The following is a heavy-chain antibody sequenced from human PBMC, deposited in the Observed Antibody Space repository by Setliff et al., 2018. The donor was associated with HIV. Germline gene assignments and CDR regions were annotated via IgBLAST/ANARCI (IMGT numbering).Heavy chain of an antibody. J-gene: IGHJ6*03. CDR3: ARTYYYDSSGYLGPVSNYYYMDV. Sequence: PSETLSLTCTVSGGSVTSYYWSWIRQPPGKGLEWIGYIHYNGITNYNPSLKSRVTTSLDTSKNQFSLKLSSVTAADTAVYYCARTYYYDSSGYLGPVSNYYYMDVWGKGTTVTVSS. D-gene: IGHD3-22*01. V-gene: IGHV4-59*08. CDR2: IHYNGIT. CDR1: GGSVTSYY.